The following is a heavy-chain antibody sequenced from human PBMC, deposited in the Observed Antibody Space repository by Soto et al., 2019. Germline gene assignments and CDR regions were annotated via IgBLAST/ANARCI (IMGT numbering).Heavy chain of an antibody. CDR2: IYHSGST. J-gene: IGHJ6*02. CDR3: ARDLGGYYGMDV. D-gene: IGHD2-15*01. V-gene: IGHV4-30-2*01. CDR1: GGSISSGGYS. Sequence: QLQLQESGSGLVKPSQTLSLTCAVSGGSISSGGYSWSWIRQPPGKGLEWIVYIYHSGSTYYNPSLKSRVTISVDRSKNQFSLKLSSVTAADTAVYYCARDLGGYYGMDVWGQGTTVTVSS.